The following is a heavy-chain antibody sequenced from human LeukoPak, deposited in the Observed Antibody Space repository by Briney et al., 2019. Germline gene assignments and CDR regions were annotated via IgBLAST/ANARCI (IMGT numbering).Heavy chain of an antibody. CDR3: ATPGGNYYDFWSGYSQGAFDI. CDR1: GYTFTSYY. CDR2: INPSGGST. J-gene: IGHJ3*02. Sequence: ASVKVSCKASGYTFTSYYMRWVRQAPGQGLEWMGIINPSGGSTSYAQKFQGRVTMTRDTSTSTVYMELSSLRSEDTAVYYCATPGGNYYDFWSGYSQGAFDIWGQGTMVTVSS. D-gene: IGHD3-3*01. V-gene: IGHV1-46*03.